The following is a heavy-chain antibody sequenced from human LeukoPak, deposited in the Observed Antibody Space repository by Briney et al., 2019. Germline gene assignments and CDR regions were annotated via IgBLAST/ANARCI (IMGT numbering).Heavy chain of an antibody. V-gene: IGHV3-74*01. CDR3: ARDGGTGTTDY. D-gene: IGHD1-1*01. Sequence: PGGSLRLSCAASGFTLSRYWMHWVRQAPGKGLVWVSRINSDGSTTNYVDSVKGRFTISKDTAKNTLYLQMNSLRAEDTAVYYCARDGGTGTTDYWGQGTLVTVSS. CDR1: GFTLSRYW. J-gene: IGHJ4*02. CDR2: INSDGSTT.